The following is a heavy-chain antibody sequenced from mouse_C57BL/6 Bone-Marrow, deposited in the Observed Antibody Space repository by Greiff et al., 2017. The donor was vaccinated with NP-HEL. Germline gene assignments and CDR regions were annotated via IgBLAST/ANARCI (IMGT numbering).Heavy chain of an antibody. CDR2: INPGSGGT. V-gene: IGHV1-54*01. CDR1: GYAFTNYL. CDR3: ARFHYGSSYWYFDV. D-gene: IGHD1-1*01. Sequence: VQLQQSGAELVRPGTSVKVSCKASGYAFTNYLIEWVKQRPGQGLEWIGVINPGSGGTNYNEKFKGKATLTADKSSSTAYMQLSSLTSEDSAVYFCARFHYGSSYWYFDVWGTGTTVTVSS. J-gene: IGHJ1*03.